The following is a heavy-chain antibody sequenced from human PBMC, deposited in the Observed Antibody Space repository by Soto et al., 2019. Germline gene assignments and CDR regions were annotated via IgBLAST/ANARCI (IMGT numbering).Heavy chain of an antibody. Sequence: GGSLRLSCAASGFTFRTYGMNWIRQAPGKGLEWVSGITNSGDRTYYADSVKGRFTISRDNSKDTLYLQMDSLRAEDTAVYYCAKKMASGYAPFDYWGQGTLVTVSS. CDR1: GFTFRTYG. CDR3: AKKMASGYAPFDY. V-gene: IGHV3-23*01. CDR2: ITNSGDRT. J-gene: IGHJ4*02. D-gene: IGHD3-22*01.